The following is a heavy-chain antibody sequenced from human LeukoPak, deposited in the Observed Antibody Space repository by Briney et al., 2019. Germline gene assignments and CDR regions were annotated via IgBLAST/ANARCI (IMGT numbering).Heavy chain of an antibody. CDR3: ARIGYSSSSFDY. Sequence: PGGSLRLSCVASGFPFSSYWMTWVRQAPGKGLEWEANIKQDGSKKSYVDSVKGRLTVSRDNAKNSVFLQINSLRAEDTAIYYCARIGYSSSSFDYWGQGTLVTVSS. CDR2: IKQDGSKK. J-gene: IGHJ4*02. CDR1: GFPFSSYW. D-gene: IGHD6-6*01. V-gene: IGHV3-7*03.